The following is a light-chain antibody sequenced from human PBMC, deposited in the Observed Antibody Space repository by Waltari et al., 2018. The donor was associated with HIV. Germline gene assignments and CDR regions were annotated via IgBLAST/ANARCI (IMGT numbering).Light chain of an antibody. CDR1: QTVSDNN. CDR2: GAS. Sequence: DIVLTQSPGTLSLSTGERATLSCRASQTVSDNNFAWCQQKPGQVPRLLIYGASSRATGIPDRFSGSASGTEFTLTISRLDPEDVAVYYCQQYDASGRFTFGPGTRVHIK. CDR3: QQYDASGRFT. V-gene: IGKV3-20*01. J-gene: IGKJ3*01.